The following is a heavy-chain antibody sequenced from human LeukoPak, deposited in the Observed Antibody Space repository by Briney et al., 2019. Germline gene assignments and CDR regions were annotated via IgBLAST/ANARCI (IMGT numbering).Heavy chain of an antibody. D-gene: IGHD3-22*01. CDR1: GFTVSTNY. CDR2: IYSGGIT. J-gene: IGHJ3*02. Sequence: GGSLRLSCAASGFTVSTNYMSWVRQAPGKGLEWVSLIYSGGITQYADSVKGRFTISRDNSKNTLYLQMTSLRAEDTAVYHCARDGYYDSSGYRKHDGFDIWGQGALVTVSS. V-gene: IGHV3-66*01. CDR3: ARDGYYDSSGYRKHDGFDI.